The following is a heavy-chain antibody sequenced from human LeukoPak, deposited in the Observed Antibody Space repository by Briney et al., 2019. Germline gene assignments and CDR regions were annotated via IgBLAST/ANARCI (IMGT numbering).Heavy chain of an antibody. J-gene: IGHJ3*02. Sequence: PGGSLRLSCAASGFTFDDYAMHWVRQAPGKGLEWVSTISWNSGDIGYADSVKGRFTMSRDSAKNSLYLQMNSLRAEDTALYYCAKNEGRFGELFGAFDIWGQGTMVTVSS. V-gene: IGHV3-9*01. CDR1: GFTFDDYA. CDR2: ISWNSGDI. D-gene: IGHD3-10*01. CDR3: AKNEGRFGELFGAFDI.